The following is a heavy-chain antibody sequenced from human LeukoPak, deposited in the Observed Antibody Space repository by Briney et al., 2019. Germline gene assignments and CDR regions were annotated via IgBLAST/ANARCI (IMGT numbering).Heavy chain of an antibody. CDR3: ARRYDSSRSPLND. CDR1: GGSFSGYY. Sequence: SETLSLTCAVYGGSFSGYYWSWIRQPPGKGLEWIGEINHSGSTNYNPSLKSRVTISVDTSKNQFSLKVTSLTAAATAVYYWARRYDSSRSPLNDWGRGNLITVSS. V-gene: IGHV4-34*01. D-gene: IGHD3-10*01. J-gene: IGHJ4*02. CDR2: INHSGST.